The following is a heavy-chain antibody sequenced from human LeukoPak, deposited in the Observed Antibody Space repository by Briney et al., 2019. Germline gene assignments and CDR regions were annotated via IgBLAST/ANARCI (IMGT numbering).Heavy chain of an antibody. J-gene: IGHJ4*02. Sequence: SVKVSCKSSGGTFSSYAIIWVRQAPGQGLEWMGGIIPIFGTANYAQKFQGRVTITADESTSTAYMELSSLRSEDTAVYYCARDFAVAGTQHLVYWGQGTLVTVSS. CDR3: ARDFAVAGTQHLVY. CDR1: GGTFSSYA. CDR2: IIPIFGTA. D-gene: IGHD6-19*01. V-gene: IGHV1-69*13.